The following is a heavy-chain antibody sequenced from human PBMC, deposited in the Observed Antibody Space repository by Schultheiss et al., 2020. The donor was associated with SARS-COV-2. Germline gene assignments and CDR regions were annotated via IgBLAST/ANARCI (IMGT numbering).Heavy chain of an antibody. CDR3: AIYYAGRGGRGY. CDR1: GGSFSDYY. V-gene: IGHV4-59*01. Sequence: SETLSLTCAVYGGSFSDYYWNWIRQPPGKGLEWIGYINYRGNTNYNPSLKSRVTISVDTSNNRFSLRLNSVTAADTAVYYCAIYYAGRGGRGYWGQGTLVTVSS. J-gene: IGHJ4*02. CDR2: INYRGNT. D-gene: IGHD3-22*01.